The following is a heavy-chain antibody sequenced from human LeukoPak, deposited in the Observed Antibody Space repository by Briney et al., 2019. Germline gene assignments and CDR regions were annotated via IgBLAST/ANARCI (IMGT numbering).Heavy chain of an antibody. CDR2: IHYSGST. Sequence: SETLSLTCTVSGGSISSHFWSWIRQPPGKGLEWIGYIHYSGSTNYNPSLKSRVTISVDTSKNQFSLKLSSVTAADTAVYYCARDGYSGSSLFDYWGQGTLVTVSS. J-gene: IGHJ4*02. D-gene: IGHD1-26*01. CDR3: ARDGYSGSSLFDY. CDR1: GGSISSHF. V-gene: IGHV4-59*11.